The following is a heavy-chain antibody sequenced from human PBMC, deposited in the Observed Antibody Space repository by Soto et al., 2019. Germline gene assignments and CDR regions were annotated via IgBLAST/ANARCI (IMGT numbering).Heavy chain of an antibody. CDR3: AHRVAGAAGTGTNWFDP. Sequence: QITLKESGPTLVKPTQTLTLTCTFSGFSLSTSGVGVGWIRQPPGKALEWLALIYWDDDKLYSPSLKSRLTITKDTSQNQVVLTMTNMDPVDTATYYCAHRVAGAAGTGTNWFDPWGQGTLVTVSS. CDR2: IYWDDDK. J-gene: IGHJ5*02. D-gene: IGHD6-19*01. CDR1: GFSLSTSGVG. V-gene: IGHV2-5*02.